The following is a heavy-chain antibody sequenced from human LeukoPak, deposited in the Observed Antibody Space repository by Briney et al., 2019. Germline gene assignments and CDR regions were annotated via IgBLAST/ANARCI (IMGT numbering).Heavy chain of an antibody. J-gene: IGHJ4*02. CDR3: ARDGQSSFYDSSGYYEQPLDY. D-gene: IGHD3-22*01. CDR2: INAGNGNT. CDR1: GYTFTSYA. Sequence: GASVKVSCKASGYTFTSYAMHWVRQAPGQRLEWMGWINAGNGNTKYSQKFQGRVTITRDTSASTAYMELSSLRSEDTAVYYSARDGQSSFYDSSGYYEQPLDYWGQGTLVTVSS. V-gene: IGHV1-3*01.